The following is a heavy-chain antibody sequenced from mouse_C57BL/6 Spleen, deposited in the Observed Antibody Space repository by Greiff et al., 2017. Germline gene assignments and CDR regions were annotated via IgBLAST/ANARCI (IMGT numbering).Heavy chain of an antibody. D-gene: IGHD3-2*02. CDR2: LSGGGGNT. CDR3: ARPTVQYYFDY. V-gene: IGHV5-9*01. J-gene: IGHJ2*01. Sequence: DVMLVESGGGLVKPGGSLKLSCAASGFTFSRYTMSWVRQTPETRLEWVATLSGGGGNTYYPDSVKGRFTISRDNAKNTLYLQMSSLRSEDTALYYCARPTVQYYFDYWGQGTTLTVSS. CDR1: GFTFSRYT.